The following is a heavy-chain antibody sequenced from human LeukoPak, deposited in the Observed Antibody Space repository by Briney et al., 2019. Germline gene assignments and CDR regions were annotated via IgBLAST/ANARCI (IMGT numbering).Heavy chain of an antibody. J-gene: IGHJ4*02. CDR3: TRVVNGGHFDY. Sequence: PSATLSRNCSVSGASINDYYWTWIRQPPGKGLVWIGYVYHTGTSGYHPSLKSRVAMSLDTSKNQVSLKLSSVIAADTAVYFCTRVVNGGHFDYWGQGALVTVSS. V-gene: IGHV4-59*12. D-gene: IGHD2-8*01. CDR1: GASINDYY. CDR2: VYHTGTS.